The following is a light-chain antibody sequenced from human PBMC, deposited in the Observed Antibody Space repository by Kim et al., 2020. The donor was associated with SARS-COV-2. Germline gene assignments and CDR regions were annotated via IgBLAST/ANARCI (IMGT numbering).Light chain of an antibody. CDR2: AAS. Sequence: SPGERAYRCCKASQFVNSGFLAWYQQKIGQAPRHLIYAASSRATGIPDRFSGSGSGTDFTLTISRLEPEDFAVYYCQHYGNTRATFGQGTRLEIK. J-gene: IGKJ5*01. CDR1: QFVNSGF. V-gene: IGKV3-20*01. CDR3: QHYGNTRAT.